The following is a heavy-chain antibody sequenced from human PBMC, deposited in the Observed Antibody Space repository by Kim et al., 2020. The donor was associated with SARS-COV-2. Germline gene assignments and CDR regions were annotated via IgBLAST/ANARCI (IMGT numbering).Heavy chain of an antibody. CDR2: IWYDGSNK. D-gene: IGHD3-10*01. Sequence: GGSLRLSCAASGSTFSSYGMHWVRQAPGKGLEWVAVIWYDGSNKYYADSVKGRFTISRDNSKNTLYLQMNSLRAEDTAVYYCARDGVLWFGELFVRDYYGMDVWGQGATVTGSS. CDR3: ARDGVLWFGELFVRDYYGMDV. CDR1: GSTFSSYG. V-gene: IGHV3-33*01. J-gene: IGHJ6*02.